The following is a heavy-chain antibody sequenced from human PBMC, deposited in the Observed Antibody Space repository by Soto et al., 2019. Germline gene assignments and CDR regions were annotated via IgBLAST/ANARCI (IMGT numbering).Heavy chain of an antibody. CDR2: IKSKTDGGTT. D-gene: IGHD2-2*01. CDR1: GFTFSSYS. Sequence: GGSLRLSCAASGFTFSSYSMNWVRQAPGKGLEWVGRIKSKTDGGTTDYAAPVKGRLTISRDDSENTLYLQMNSLKTEDTAVYYCTTLPGEGIVLVPGLGSCVWGQGTLVTVSS. CDR3: TTLPGEGIVLVPGLGSCV. V-gene: IGHV3-15*07. J-gene: IGHJ4*02.